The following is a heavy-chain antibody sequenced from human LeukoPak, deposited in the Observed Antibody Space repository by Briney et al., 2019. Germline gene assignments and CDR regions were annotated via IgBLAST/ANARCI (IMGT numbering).Heavy chain of an antibody. D-gene: IGHD3-10*01. V-gene: IGHV4-38-2*02. J-gene: IGHJ4*02. CDR1: DDAITSHFY. CDR2: VYHSGAE. CDR3: ARASFASGSYYFDL. Sequence: SETLSLTCIVSDDAITSHFYWGWIRRSPGEGGKGLEWIASVYHSGAEYVNPSLKSRVTTSVDTSKSQFYLTLSSVTAADTAVYFCARASFASGSYYFDLWGPGTLITVSS.